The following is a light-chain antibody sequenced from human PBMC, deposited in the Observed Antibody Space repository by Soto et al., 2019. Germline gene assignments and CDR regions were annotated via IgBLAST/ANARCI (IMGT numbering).Light chain of an antibody. CDR1: QDISNY. CDR3: QQYDNLPAFT. V-gene: IGKV1-33*01. CDR2: DAS. J-gene: IGKJ3*01. Sequence: DIQMTQSPSSLSASVGDRVTITCQASQDISNYLNWYQQKPGKAPKLLIYDASNLETGVQSRFSGSGSGTDFTFTISSLQPEDIATYYCQQYDNLPAFTFGPGTKVDIK.